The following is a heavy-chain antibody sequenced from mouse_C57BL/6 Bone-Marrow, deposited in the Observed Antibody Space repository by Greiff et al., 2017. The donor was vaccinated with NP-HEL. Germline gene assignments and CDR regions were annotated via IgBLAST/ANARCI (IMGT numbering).Heavy chain of an antibody. J-gene: IGHJ1*03. V-gene: IGHV1-59*01. Sequence: QVQLQQSGAELVRPGTSVKLSCKASGYTFTSYWMHWVKQRPGQGLEWIGVIDPSDSYTNYNQKFKGKATLTVDTSSSTAYMQLSSLTSEDSAVYYCARGGFDYYGSSYPYWYFDVWGTGTTVTVSS. D-gene: IGHD1-1*01. CDR2: IDPSDSYT. CDR3: ARGGFDYYGSSYPYWYFDV. CDR1: GYTFTSYW.